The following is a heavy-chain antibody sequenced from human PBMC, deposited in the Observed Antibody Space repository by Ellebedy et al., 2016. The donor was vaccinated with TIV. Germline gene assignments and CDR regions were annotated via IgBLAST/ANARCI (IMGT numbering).Heavy chain of an antibody. CDR1: GYSIGRGYF. CDR3: ARESGNGGNSDY. CDR2: NYHNGTT. J-gene: IGHJ4*02. D-gene: IGHD4-23*01. V-gene: IGHV4-38-2*02. Sequence: MPSETLSLTCTVSGYSIGRGYFWGWVRQPPGKGLEWIGNNYHNGTTYYNPSLKRRVTISLDTSKNQFFLKMTSVTAADTAVYYCARESGNGGNSDYWGQGTLVTVSS.